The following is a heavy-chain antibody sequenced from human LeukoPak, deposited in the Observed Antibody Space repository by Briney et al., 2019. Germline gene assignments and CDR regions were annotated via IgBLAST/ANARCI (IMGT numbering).Heavy chain of an antibody. J-gene: IGHJ4*02. V-gene: IGHV2-5*04. CDR1: GFSLKTSGVG. D-gene: IGHD6-19*01. Sequence: SGPTLVKPTQTLTLTCTFSGFSLKTSGVGVGWVRQPPGKALEWLALIYWGDNKPYGPSLRSRLTITKDTSKNQVVLTMTNMDLVDTGTYYCVRSTGIAVPFDYWGQGTLVTVSS. CDR2: IYWGDNK. CDR3: VRSTGIAVPFDY.